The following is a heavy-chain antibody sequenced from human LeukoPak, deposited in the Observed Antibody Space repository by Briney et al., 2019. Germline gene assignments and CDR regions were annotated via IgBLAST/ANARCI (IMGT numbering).Heavy chain of an antibody. J-gene: IGHJ4*02. V-gene: IGHV3-74*01. Sequence: GGSLRLSCAASGFSFSSNWMHWVRQAPGKGLMWVSLITPDGSTTTYADSVKGRFTISRDNAKSTLYLQMNSLRAEDTAIYYCAPADKQWGQGTLVTVSS. CDR1: GFSFSSNW. CDR2: ITPDGSTT. CDR3: APADKQ. D-gene: IGHD6-13*01.